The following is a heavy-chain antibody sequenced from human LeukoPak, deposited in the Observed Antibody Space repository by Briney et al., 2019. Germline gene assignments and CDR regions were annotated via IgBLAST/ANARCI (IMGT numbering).Heavy chain of an antibody. CDR1: GLTFDDYT. D-gene: IGHD5-24*01. V-gene: IGHV3-43*01. CDR2: ISWDGGST. J-gene: IGHJ5*02. CDR3: AKDIEGP. Sequence: GRSLRLSCAASGLTFDDYTMHWVRQAPGKGLEWVSLISWDGGSTYYADSVKGRFTISRDNSKNSLYLQMNSLRAEDTALYYCAKDIEGPWGQGTLVTVSS.